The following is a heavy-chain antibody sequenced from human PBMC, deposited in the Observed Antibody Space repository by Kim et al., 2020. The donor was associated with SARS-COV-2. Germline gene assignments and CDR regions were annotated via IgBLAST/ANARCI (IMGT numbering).Heavy chain of an antibody. CDR2: ISASSATI. CDR1: GFTFSSFT. D-gene: IGHD3-10*01. Sequence: GGSLRLSCAASGFTFSSFTMSWVRQAPGKGLEWVAAISASSATIDYADSVKGRFSISRDNSKNTLFLQMNSLSADDTAIYYCTKVRGLLFAMEVWGQGTTVTVSS. CDR3: TKVRGLLFAMEV. J-gene: IGHJ6*02. V-gene: IGHV3-23*01.